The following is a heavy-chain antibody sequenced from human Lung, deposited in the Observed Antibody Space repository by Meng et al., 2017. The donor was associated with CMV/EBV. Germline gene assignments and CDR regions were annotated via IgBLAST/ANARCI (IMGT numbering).Heavy chain of an antibody. D-gene: IGHD1-7*01. Sequence: SXTLSLXCTVSGGSISSYYWSWIRQPPGKGLEWIGYIYYSGSTNYKPSLKSRVTISVDTSKNQFSLKLSSVTAADTAVYYCARVAKSTITGTTPYYYYGMDVWXQGTXVTVSS. CDR3: ARVAKSTITGTTPYYYYGMDV. V-gene: IGHV4-59*01. CDR1: GGSISSYY. CDR2: IYYSGST. J-gene: IGHJ6*02.